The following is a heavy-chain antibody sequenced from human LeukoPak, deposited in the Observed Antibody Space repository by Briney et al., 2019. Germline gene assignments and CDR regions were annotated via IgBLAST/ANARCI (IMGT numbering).Heavy chain of an antibody. CDR3: AREGWDLGYYYYMDV. CDR2: IIPIFGTA. Sequence: SVKVSCKASGGTFSSYAISWVRQAPGQGLEWMGGIIPIFGTANYAQEFQGRVTITTDESTSTAYMELSSLRSEDTAVYYCAREGWDLGYYYYMDVWGKGTTVTVSS. J-gene: IGHJ6*03. D-gene: IGHD1-26*01. V-gene: IGHV1-69*05. CDR1: GGTFSSYA.